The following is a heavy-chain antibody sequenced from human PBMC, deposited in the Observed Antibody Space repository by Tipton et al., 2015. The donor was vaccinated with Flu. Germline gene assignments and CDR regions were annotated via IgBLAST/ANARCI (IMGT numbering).Heavy chain of an antibody. D-gene: IGHD1-26*01. J-gene: IGHJ3*02. V-gene: IGHV3-74*01. CDR2: INTDGSTT. CDR1: GFAFSGYW. Sequence: LSLTCAASGFAFSGYWMHWVRQVPGKGLVWLSRINTDGSTTSYADSVEGRFTISRDNAKKTLYLDMNSLRAEDAAVYYCARISRLYEDSASLAFDMWGQGTVVTVSS. CDR3: ARISRLYEDSASLAFDM.